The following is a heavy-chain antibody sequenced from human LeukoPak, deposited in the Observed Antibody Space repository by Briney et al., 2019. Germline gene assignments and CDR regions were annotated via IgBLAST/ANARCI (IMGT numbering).Heavy chain of an antibody. D-gene: IGHD3-9*01. CDR1: GCSISSSSYY. CDR3: ARERLTYDILTGYYRWMGDYYYYYMDV. V-gene: IGHV4-39*07. Sequence: ASETLSLTCTVSGCSISSSSYYWGWIRQPPGKGLEWIGSIYYSGSTYYNPSLKSRVTISVDTSKNQFSLKLSSVTAADTAVYYCARERLTYDILTGYYRWMGDYYYYYMDVWGKGTTVTVSS. J-gene: IGHJ6*03. CDR2: IYYSGST.